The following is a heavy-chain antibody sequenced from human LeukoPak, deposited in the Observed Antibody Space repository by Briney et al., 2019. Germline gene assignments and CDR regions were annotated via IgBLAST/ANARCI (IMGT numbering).Heavy chain of an antibody. V-gene: IGHV3-48*03. CDR1: GFTFSSYE. D-gene: IGHD3-16*01. J-gene: IGHJ4*02. CDR2: ISGSGTTI. Sequence: PGGSLRLSCAASGFTFSSYEMNWVRQVPGKGLEWVSYISGSGTTIYYADSVKGRFTISRDNAKNSLYLQMNSLRAEDTAVYYCVSAYGGLLDYWGQGTLVSVSS. CDR3: VSAYGGLLDY.